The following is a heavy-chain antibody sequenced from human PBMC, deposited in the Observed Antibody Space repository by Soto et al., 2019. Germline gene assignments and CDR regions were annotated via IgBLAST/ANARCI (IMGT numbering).Heavy chain of an antibody. V-gene: IGHV4-59*01. Sequence: SETLSRTYTVSGGSIRSYSWNCLRQPPGYGLEWIAYISDSGRISYNPSLKSRVTISVDASKNQFSLSLSSVTAADTAVYYCARDRIAADATEVAFDFWGQGTMVT. J-gene: IGHJ3*01. CDR3: ARDRIAADATEVAFDF. CDR2: ISDSGRI. CDR1: GGSIRSYS. D-gene: IGHD6-13*01.